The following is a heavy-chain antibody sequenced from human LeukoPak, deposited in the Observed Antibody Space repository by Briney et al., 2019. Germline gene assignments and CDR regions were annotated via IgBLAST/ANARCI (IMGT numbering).Heavy chain of an antibody. CDR1: GGSFSSYY. CDR3: ARGRNYDILTGYSSVFDY. D-gene: IGHD3-9*01. J-gene: IGHJ4*02. V-gene: IGHV4-34*01. CDR2: ISHSGST. Sequence: SETLSLTCAFYGGSFSSYYWTWIRQPPGKGLEWIGDISHSGSTNYSPSLKSRITISVDTSKNQFSLKLSSVTAADTAVYYCARGRNYDILTGYSSVFDYWGQGTLVTVSS.